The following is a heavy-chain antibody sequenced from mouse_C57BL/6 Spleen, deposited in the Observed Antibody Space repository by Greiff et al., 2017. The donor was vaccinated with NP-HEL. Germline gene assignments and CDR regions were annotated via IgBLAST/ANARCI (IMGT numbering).Heavy chain of an antibody. V-gene: IGHV1-69*01. CDR1: GYTFTSYW. J-gene: IGHJ2*01. D-gene: IGHD2-1*01. Sequence: QVQLQQPGAELVIPGASVKLSCKASGYTFTSYWMHWVKQRPGQGLEWIGEIDPSDSYTNYNQKFKGKSTLTVDKSSSTAYMQLSSLTSEDSAVYYCARAIYYGNGPGYFDYWGQGTTLTVSS. CDR2: IDPSDSYT. CDR3: ARAIYYGNGPGYFDY.